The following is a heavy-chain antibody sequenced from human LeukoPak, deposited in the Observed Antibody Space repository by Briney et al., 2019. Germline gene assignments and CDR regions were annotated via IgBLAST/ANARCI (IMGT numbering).Heavy chain of an antibody. CDR2: ISWDGGST. CDR3: ARALYGDSPQGY. D-gene: IGHD4-17*01. CDR1: GFTFDDYA. V-gene: IGHV3-43D*03. Sequence: PGGSLRLSCAASGFTFDDYAMHWVRQAPGKGLEWVSLISWDGGSTYYADSVKGRFTISRDNAKNSLYLEMNSLRAEDTAVYYCARALYGDSPQGYWGQGTLVTVSS. J-gene: IGHJ4*02.